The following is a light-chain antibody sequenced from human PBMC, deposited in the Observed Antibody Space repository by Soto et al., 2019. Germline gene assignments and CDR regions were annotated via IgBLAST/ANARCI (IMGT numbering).Light chain of an antibody. V-gene: IGLV6-57*02. J-gene: IGLJ3*02. CDR2: EDN. Sequence: NFMLTQPHSVSESPGKTVTISCTGSSGSIASNYVQWFQQRPGSAPTTVIYEDNKRPSGVPDRFSGSIDSSSNSASLTISGLKTEDEADYYCQSYGHNNQVFGGGTTLTVL. CDR3: QSYGHNNQV. CDR1: SGSIASNY.